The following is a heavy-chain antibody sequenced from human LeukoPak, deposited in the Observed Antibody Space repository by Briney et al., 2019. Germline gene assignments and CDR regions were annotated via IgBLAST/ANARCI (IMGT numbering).Heavy chain of an antibody. J-gene: IGHJ4*02. CDR2: ISGSGGST. CDR1: GFTFSSYA. V-gene: IGHV3-23*01. CDR3: AKDPYGSGSYILDY. Sequence: GSLRLSCAASGFTFSSYAMSWVRQAPGKGLEWVSAISGSGGSTYYADSVKGRFTISRDNSKNTLYLQMNSLRAEDTAVYYCAKDPYGSGSYILDYWGQGTLVTVSS. D-gene: IGHD3-10*01.